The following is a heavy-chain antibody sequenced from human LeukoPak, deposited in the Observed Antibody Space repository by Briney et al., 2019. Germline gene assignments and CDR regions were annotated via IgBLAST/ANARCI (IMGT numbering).Heavy chain of an antibody. Sequence: PGGSLRLSCAASGFTVSSNYMSWVRQAPGKGLEWVSVIYSGGSTYYADSVKGRFTISRDNSKNTLYLQMNSLRAEDTAVYYCAKDGGRGYSGYDPVDYWGQGTLVTVSS. CDR2: IYSGGST. CDR1: GFTVSSNY. D-gene: IGHD5-12*01. CDR3: AKDGGRGYSGYDPVDY. J-gene: IGHJ4*02. V-gene: IGHV3-53*01.